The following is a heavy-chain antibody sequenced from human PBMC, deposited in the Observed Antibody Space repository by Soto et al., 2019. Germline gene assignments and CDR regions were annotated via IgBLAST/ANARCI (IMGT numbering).Heavy chain of an antibody. CDR2: INHSGST. CDR3: ARGAPMVRRWVYYYGMDV. D-gene: IGHD1-1*01. J-gene: IGHJ6*02. CDR1: GGSFSGYY. V-gene: IGHV4-34*01. Sequence: SETLSLTCAVYGGSFSGYYWSWIRQPPGKGLEWIGEINHSGSTNYNPSLKSRVTISVDTSKNQFSLKLSSVTAADTAVYYCARGAPMVRRWVYYYGMDVWGQGTTVTVSS.